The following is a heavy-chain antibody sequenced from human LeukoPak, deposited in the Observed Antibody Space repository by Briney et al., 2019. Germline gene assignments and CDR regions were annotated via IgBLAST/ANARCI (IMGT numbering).Heavy chain of an antibody. Sequence: GGSLRPSCAASGFTFSSYAMSCVRQAPGKGLEWVSAISGSGGSTYYADSVKGRFTISRDNSKNTLYLQMNSLRAEDTAVYYRAKDQLWFGELLVGKVPFDYQDYWGQGTLVTVSS. V-gene: IGHV3-23*01. CDR2: ISGSGGST. CDR3: AKDQLWFGELLVGKVPFDYQDY. CDR1: GFTFSSYA. J-gene: IGHJ4*02. D-gene: IGHD3-10*01.